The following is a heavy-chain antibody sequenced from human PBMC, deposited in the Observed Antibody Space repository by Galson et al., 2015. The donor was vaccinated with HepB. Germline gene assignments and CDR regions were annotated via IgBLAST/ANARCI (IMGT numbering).Heavy chain of an antibody. J-gene: IGHJ4*02. D-gene: IGHD3-3*01. CDR2: IYYSGST. V-gene: IGHV4-39*07. CDR1: GGSISSSSYY. CDR3: ARDLEGTIFGVV. Sequence: ETLSLTCTVSGGSISSSSYYWGWIRQPPGKGLEWIGSIYYSGSTYYNPSLKSRVTISVDTSKNQFSLKLSSVTAADTAVYYCARDLEGTIFGVVWGQGTLVTVSS.